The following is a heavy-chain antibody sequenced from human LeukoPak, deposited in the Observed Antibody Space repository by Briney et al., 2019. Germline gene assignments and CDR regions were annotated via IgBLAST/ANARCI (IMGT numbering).Heavy chain of an antibody. CDR1: GFTFNSYG. CDR3: ARGLLWLGQWSVFDI. Sequence: GGSLRLSCAASGFTFNSYGMHWVRQAPGKGLEWVAVISYDGPNKYYADSVKGRFTISRDSAKNSLYLQMNSLRAEDTAVYYCARGLLWLGQWSVFDIWGQGTMVTVSS. J-gene: IGHJ3*02. CDR2: ISYDGPNK. D-gene: IGHD6-19*01. V-gene: IGHV3-30*03.